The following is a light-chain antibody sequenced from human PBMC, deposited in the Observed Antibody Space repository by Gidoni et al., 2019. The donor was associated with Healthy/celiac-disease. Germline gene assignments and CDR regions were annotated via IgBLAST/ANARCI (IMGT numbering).Light chain of an antibody. Sequence: DIQMTQSPSTLSASVGDRVTITCRASQSISSRLAWYQQKPGKAPKLLIYDAYSLESGVPSRFSGSGSGTEFTLNISSLQPDDFATYYCQQYNSYSITFGQGTRLEIK. CDR2: DAY. V-gene: IGKV1-5*01. CDR1: QSISSR. CDR3: QQYNSYSIT. J-gene: IGKJ5*01.